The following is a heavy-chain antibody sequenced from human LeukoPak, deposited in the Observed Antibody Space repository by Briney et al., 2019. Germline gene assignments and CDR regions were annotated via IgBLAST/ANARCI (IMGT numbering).Heavy chain of an antibody. CDR2: INPNSGGT. D-gene: IGHD3-9*01. V-gene: IGHV1-2*02. J-gene: IGHJ4*02. CDR3: ARDMGYDILTGYSPDY. CDR1: GYTFTGYY. Sequence: GASVKISCKASGYTFTGYYMHWVRQAPGQGLEWMGWINPNSGGTNYAQKFQGRVIMTRDTSISTAYMELSRLRPDDTAVYYCARDMGYDILTGYSPDYWGQGTLVTVSS.